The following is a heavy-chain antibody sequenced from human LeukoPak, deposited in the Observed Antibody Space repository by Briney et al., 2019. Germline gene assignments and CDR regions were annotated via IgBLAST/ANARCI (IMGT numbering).Heavy chain of an antibody. CDR1: GFTFTSSS. CDR2: IAVGSGNT. J-gene: IGHJ4*02. CDR3: AAVFGSGYYYYFDY. D-gene: IGHD3-22*01. V-gene: IGHV1-58*02. Sequence: SVTVSCKASGFTFTSSSMQWVRQARGQRLEWKGWIAVGSGNTNYAQKFQGRVTITRDMSTSTAYMELSSLRSEDTALYYCAAVFGSGYYYYFDYWGQGTLVTVSS.